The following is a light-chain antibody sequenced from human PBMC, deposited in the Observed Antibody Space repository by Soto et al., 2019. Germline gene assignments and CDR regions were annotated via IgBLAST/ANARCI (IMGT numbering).Light chain of an antibody. CDR3: QQYGSSPRT. CDR2: AAS. Sequence: EIVMTQSPATLSLSPGESATLSCRASQSVRSSYLAWYQQTPGQTPRLLIYAASSRATGTPDRFSGSGSGTDFSLTISRLEAEDFAVYYCQQYGSSPRTFGQGTKVDI. V-gene: IGKV3-20*01. CDR1: QSVRSSY. J-gene: IGKJ1*01.